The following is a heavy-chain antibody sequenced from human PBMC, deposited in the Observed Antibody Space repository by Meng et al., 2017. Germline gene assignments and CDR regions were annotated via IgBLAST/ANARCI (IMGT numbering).Heavy chain of an antibody. CDR2: ISWDGGST. V-gene: IGHV3-43D*03. D-gene: IGHD3-22*01. CDR3: AKDIRSSGYYYFDY. J-gene: IGHJ4*02. CDR1: GFTFDDYA. Sequence: GESLKISCAASGFTFDDYAMHWVRQAPGKGLEWVSLISWDGGSTYYADSVKGRFTISRDNSKNSLYLQMNSLRAEDTALYYCAKDIRSSGYYYFDYWGQVTLVTVSS.